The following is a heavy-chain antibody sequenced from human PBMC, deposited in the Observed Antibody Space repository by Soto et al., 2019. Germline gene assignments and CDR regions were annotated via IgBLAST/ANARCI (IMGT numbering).Heavy chain of an antibody. J-gene: IGHJ6*04. D-gene: IGHD2-15*01. CDR2: INPNSGGT. CDR1: GYTFSGYY. Sequence: ASVKVSCKASGYTFSGYYIHWVRQAPGQGLKWMGWINPNSGGTNYAQKFQGWVTMTTDTSISTAYMELSRLRFDDTAVYYCARVGYCSGGSCYQGGMDVWG. CDR3: ARVGYCSGGSCYQGGMDV. V-gene: IGHV1-2*04.